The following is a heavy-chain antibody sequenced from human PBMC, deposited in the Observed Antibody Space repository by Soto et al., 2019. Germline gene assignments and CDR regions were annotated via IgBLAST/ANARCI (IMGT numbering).Heavy chain of an antibody. CDR2: ISGSGGST. J-gene: IGHJ2*01. V-gene: IGHV3-23*01. CDR3: AKDISHNWYFDL. Sequence: EVQLLESGGGLVQPGGSLRLSCAASGFTFSSYAMSWVRQAPGKGLEWVSAISGSGGSTYYADSVKGRFTISRDNSKNTLYLQMNSLRAEDTDVYYCAKDISHNWYFDLWGRGTLVTVSS. D-gene: IGHD3-9*01. CDR1: GFTFSSYA.